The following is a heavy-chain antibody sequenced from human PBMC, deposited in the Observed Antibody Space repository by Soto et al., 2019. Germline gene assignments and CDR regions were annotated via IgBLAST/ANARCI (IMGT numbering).Heavy chain of an antibody. D-gene: IGHD4-17*01. V-gene: IGHV4-59*08. J-gene: IGHJ6*02. CDR3: ARHDYGDYEDYYYGMDV. CDR2: IYYSGST. CDR1: GGSISSYY. Sequence: QVQLQESGPGLVKPSETLSLTCTVSGGSISSYYWSWIRQPPGKGLEWIGYIYYSGSTNYNPSLQSRVTISVDTSKNQFSLKLSSVTAADTAVYYCARHDYGDYEDYYYGMDVWGQGTTVTVSS.